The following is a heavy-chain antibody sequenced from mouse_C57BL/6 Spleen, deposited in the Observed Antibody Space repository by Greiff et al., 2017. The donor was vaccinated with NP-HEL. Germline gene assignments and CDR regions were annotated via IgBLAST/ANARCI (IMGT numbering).Heavy chain of an antibody. CDR3: AKGHITTVGLFDY. V-gene: IGHV2-5*01. Sequence: QVQLQQSGPGLVQPSQSLSITCTVSGFSLTSYGVHWVRQSPGKGLEWLGVIWRGGSTDYNAAFMSRLSITKDNSKSRVFFKMNSLQADDTAIYYCAKGHITTVGLFDYWGQGTTLIVSS. D-gene: IGHD1-1*01. CDR1: GFSLTSYG. CDR2: IWRGGST. J-gene: IGHJ2*01.